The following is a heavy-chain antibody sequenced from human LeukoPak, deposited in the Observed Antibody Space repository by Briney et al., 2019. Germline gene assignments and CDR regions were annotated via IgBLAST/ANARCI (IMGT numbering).Heavy chain of an antibody. D-gene: IGHD5-12*01. J-gene: IGHJ4*02. CDR2: IKQDGSEK. CDR3: ARDRYSIVATMYFDY. CDR1: GYRFSPYW. Sequence: GGSLRLSCAASGYRFSPYWMSWVRQTPGKGLEWVANIKQDGSEKYYVDSVKGRFTISRDNAKNSLYLQMNSLRAEDTAVYYCARDRYSIVATMYFDYWGQGTLVTVSS. V-gene: IGHV3-7*01.